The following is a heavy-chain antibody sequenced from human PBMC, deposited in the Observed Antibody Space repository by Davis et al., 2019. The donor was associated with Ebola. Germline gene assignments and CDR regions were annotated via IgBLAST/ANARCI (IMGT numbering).Heavy chain of an antibody. V-gene: IGHV3-21*01. CDR3: ARGRFRRLDY. D-gene: IGHD3-10*01. Sequence: GESLKISCAASGFTFSSYSMNWVRQAPGKGLEWVSSISSSSSYIYYADSVKGRFTISRDNAKNSLYLQMNSLRAEDTAVYYCARGRFRRLDYWGQGTLVTVSS. CDR2: ISSSSSYI. CDR1: GFTFSSYS. J-gene: IGHJ4*02.